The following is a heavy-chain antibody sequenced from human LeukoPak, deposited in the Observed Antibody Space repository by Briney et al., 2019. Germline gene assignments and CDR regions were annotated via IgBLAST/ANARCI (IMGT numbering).Heavy chain of an antibody. CDR2: IYPGDSDT. D-gene: IGHD3-10*01. Sequence: GESLKISCKGSGYSFTSYWIGWVRQMPGKGLEWMGIIYPGDSDTRYSPSFQGQVTIPADKSISTAYLQWSSLKASDTAMYYCARLSRITMVRGVQYYFDYWGQGTLVTVSS. CDR3: ARLSRITMVRGVQYYFDY. J-gene: IGHJ4*02. CDR1: GYSFTSYW. V-gene: IGHV5-51*01.